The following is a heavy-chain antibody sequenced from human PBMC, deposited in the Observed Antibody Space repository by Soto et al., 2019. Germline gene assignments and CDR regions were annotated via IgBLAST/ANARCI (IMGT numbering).Heavy chain of an antibody. CDR1: GCSISSATYS. Sequence: LETLSLTCTFSGCSISSATYSLGWIRQPPGKGLEWIGTFYYSGSTYYNPPLESRVTISVDTSKNQFSLKVSSLTAADTAVYYCARLGGYCSTSCYGYYGMDVWGQGTTVTVS. V-gene: IGHV4-39*01. CDR3: ARLGGYCSTSCYGYYGMDV. J-gene: IGHJ6*02. CDR2: FYYSGST. D-gene: IGHD2-2*01.